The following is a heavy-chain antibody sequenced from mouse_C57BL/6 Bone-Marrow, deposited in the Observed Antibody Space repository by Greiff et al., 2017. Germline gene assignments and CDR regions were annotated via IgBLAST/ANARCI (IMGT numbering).Heavy chain of an antibody. CDR2: ISYDGSN. CDR1: GYSITSGYY. V-gene: IGHV3-6*01. Sequence: EVKLLESGPGLVKPSQSLSLTCSVTGYSITSGYYWNWIRQFPGNKLEWMGYISYDGSNNYNPSLKNRISSTRDTSKNQFFLKLNSVTTEDTATYYCARGLRFPAWFAYWGQGTLVTVSA. CDR3: ARGLRFPAWFAY. J-gene: IGHJ3*01.